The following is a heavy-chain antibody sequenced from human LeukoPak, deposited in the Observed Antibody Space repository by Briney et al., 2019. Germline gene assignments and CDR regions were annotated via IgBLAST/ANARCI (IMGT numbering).Heavy chain of an antibody. D-gene: IGHD6-6*01. Sequence: PGGSLRLSCAASGVTFSYYYMSSIRQAPGKGLEWVSYISSSGSTIYYADSVKGRFTISRDNAKNSLYLQMNSLRAEDTAVYYCAGALAARRVKDYWGQGTLVTVSS. V-gene: IGHV3-11*04. CDR2: ISSSGSTI. CDR1: GVTFSYYY. J-gene: IGHJ4*02. CDR3: AGALAARRVKDY.